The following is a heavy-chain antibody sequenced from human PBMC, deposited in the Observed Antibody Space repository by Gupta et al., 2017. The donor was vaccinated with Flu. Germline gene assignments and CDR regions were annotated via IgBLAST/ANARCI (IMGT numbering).Heavy chain of an antibody. CDR1: GFRFRDFA. V-gene: IGHV3-30*18. D-gene: IGHD1/OR15-1a*01. Sequence: QVRLVESGVGVVQPGVSLRLSCVASGFRFRDFAMHWVRQDPGKGLEWVAAVSYDGDNKYYGNAVQGRFSISRDNSNNMVYLQMNNVRPEDTAIYYCAKCTSTWNTYSYYHGMDVWGHGTTVSVSS. J-gene: IGHJ6*02. CDR3: AKCTSTWNTYSYYHGMDV. CDR2: VSYDGDNK.